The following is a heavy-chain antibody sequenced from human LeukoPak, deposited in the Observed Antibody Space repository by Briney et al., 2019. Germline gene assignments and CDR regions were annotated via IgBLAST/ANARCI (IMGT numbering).Heavy chain of an antibody. J-gene: IGHJ5*02. D-gene: IGHD3-10*01. Sequence: GGSLRLSCAASGFTFSSYSMNWVRQAPGKGLEWVSSISSSSSYIYYADSVKGRFTISRDNAKNSLYLQMNSLRAEDTAVYYCARGHDYYGSGIHWFDPWGQGTLVTVSS. CDR2: ISSSSSYI. CDR1: GFTFSSYS. CDR3: ARGHDYYGSGIHWFDP. V-gene: IGHV3-21*01.